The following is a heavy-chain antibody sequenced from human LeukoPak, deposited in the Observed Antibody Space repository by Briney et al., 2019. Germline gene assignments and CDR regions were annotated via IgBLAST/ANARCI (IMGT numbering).Heavy chain of an antibody. D-gene: IGHD6-13*01. V-gene: IGHV1-8*01. CDR2: MNPNSGNT. Sequence: ASVKVSCKASGYTFTSYDINWVRQATGQGLEWMGWMNPNSGNTGYAQKFQGRVTMTRNTSISTAYMELSSLRSEDTAVYYCAVTYKQQLVRGNAFDIWGQGTMVTVSS. CDR3: AVTYKQQLVRGNAFDI. CDR1: GYTFTSYD. J-gene: IGHJ3*02.